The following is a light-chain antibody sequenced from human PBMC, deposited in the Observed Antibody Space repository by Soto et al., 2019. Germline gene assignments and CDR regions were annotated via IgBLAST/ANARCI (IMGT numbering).Light chain of an antibody. CDR2: ENN. Sequence: QSVLTQPPSVSAAPGQKVTISCSGSSSNIGNNYVSCYQQLPGTAPKLLIYENNKRPSGIPDRFSGSKSGTSATLGITGLQTGDEADYYCGTWDSSLSAGVFGGGTKLTVL. V-gene: IGLV1-51*02. CDR3: GTWDSSLSAGV. CDR1: SSNIGNNY. J-gene: IGLJ3*02.